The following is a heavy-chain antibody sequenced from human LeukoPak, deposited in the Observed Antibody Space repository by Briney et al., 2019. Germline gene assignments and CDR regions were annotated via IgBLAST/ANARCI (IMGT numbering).Heavy chain of an antibody. CDR2: ISSSGSTI. V-gene: IGHV3-48*03. CDR1: GFTFSSYE. Sequence: PGGSLRLSCAASGFTFSSYEMNWVRQAPGKGLEWVSYISSSGSTIYYADSVKGRFTISRDNAKNSLYLQMNSLRAEDTAVYYCARANGLNWCDPWGQGTLVTVSS. D-gene: IGHD2-8*01. CDR3: ARANGLNWCDP. J-gene: IGHJ5*02.